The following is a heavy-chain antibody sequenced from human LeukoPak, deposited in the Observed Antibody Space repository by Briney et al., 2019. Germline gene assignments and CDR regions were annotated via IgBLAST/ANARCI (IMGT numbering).Heavy chain of an antibody. D-gene: IGHD4-4*01. CDR2: INPNSGGT. V-gene: IGHV1-2*02. CDR3: ARDDYTFYYYYYGMDV. J-gene: IGHJ6*02. CDR1: GYTFTSYY. Sequence: ASVKVSCKASGYTFTSYYMHWVRQAPGQGLEWMGWINPNSGGTNYAQKFQGRVTMTRDTSISTAYMELSRLRSDDTAVYYCARDDYTFYYYYYGMDVWGQGTTVTVSS.